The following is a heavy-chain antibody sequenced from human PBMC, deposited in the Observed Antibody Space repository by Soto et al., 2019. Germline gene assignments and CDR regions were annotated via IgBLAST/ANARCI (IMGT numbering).Heavy chain of an antibody. Sequence: GGSLRLSCAASGFTFSRYSMNWVRQAPGKGLEWVSYISSSSSTIYYTDSVKGRFTISRDNAKNSLYLQMNSLRDEDTAVYYCARAYYYDSSGYRTHAFDIWGQGTMVTVSS. D-gene: IGHD3-22*01. CDR2: ISSSSSTI. J-gene: IGHJ3*02. CDR1: GFTFSRYS. CDR3: ARAYYYDSSGYRTHAFDI. V-gene: IGHV3-48*02.